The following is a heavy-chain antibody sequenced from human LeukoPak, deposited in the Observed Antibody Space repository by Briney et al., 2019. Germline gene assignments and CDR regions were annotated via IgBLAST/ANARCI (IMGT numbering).Heavy chain of an antibody. CDR2: ISGSGGST. CDR3: ARGGSGWYHWFDS. J-gene: IGHJ5*01. D-gene: IGHD6-19*01. CDR1: GFTFSSYG. V-gene: IGHV3-23*01. Sequence: GGTLRLSCAASGFTFSSYGMSWVRQAPGKGLEWVSAISGSGGSTYYADSVKGRFTISRDNAKNSLSLQMNSLRAEDTAMYYCARGGSGWYHWFDSWGQGTLVTVSS.